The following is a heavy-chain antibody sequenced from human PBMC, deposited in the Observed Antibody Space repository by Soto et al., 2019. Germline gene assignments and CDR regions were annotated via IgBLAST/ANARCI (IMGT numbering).Heavy chain of an antibody. Sequence: PSETLSLTCAVYGGSFSGYYWSWIRQPPGKGLEWIGEINHSGSTNYNPSLKSRVTISVDTSKNQFSLKLSSVTAADTAVYYCARARLYGSGSYLLYYYGMDVWGQGTTLTVSS. J-gene: IGHJ6*02. V-gene: IGHV4-34*01. CDR2: INHSGST. D-gene: IGHD3-10*01. CDR1: GGSFSGYY. CDR3: ARARLYGSGSYLLYYYGMDV.